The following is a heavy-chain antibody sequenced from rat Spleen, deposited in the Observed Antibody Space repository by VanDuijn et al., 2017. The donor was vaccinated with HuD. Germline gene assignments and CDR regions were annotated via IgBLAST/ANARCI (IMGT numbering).Heavy chain of an antibody. CDR1: GFTFSNYY. Sequence: EVQLVESGGGLVQPGRSLKLSCAASGFTFSNYYMAWVRQAPTKGLEWVAFISTGGDNTYYRDSVKGRFTISRENAQITLDLQLDRLRSEATATYYCTPDTFYDCTYYPGGVDYWGQGVMVTVSS. CDR2: ISTGGDNT. J-gene: IGHJ2*01. D-gene: IGHD1-12*02. CDR3: TPDTFYDCTYYPGGVDY. V-gene: IGHV5-27*01.